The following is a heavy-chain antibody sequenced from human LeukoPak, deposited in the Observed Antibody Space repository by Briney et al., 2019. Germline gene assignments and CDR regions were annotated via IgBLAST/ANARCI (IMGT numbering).Heavy chain of an antibody. Sequence: GGSLRLSCAASGFTFSSYLMHWVRQAPGKGLVWVSRINSDGSSTSYADSVKGRFTISRDNAKNTLYLQMNSLRAEDTAVYYCAREDGPDSNFYYYYYGMDVWGQGTTVTVSS. J-gene: IGHJ6*02. D-gene: IGHD4-4*01. CDR1: GFTFSSYL. V-gene: IGHV3-74*01. CDR2: INSDGSST. CDR3: AREDGPDSNFYYYYYGMDV.